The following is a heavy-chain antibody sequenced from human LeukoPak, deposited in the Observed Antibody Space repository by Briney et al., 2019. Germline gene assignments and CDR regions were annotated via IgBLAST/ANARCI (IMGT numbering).Heavy chain of an antibody. CDR2: FDPEDGET. J-gene: IGHJ4*02. Sequence: ASVKVSCKVSGYTLTELSVHWVRQAPGKGLEWMGGFDPEDGETIYAQKFQGRVTMTEDTSTDTAYMELSSLRSEDTAVYYCATDLGYGSGSRHYWGQGTPVTVSS. CDR1: GYTLTELS. CDR3: ATDLGYGSGSRHY. D-gene: IGHD3-10*01. V-gene: IGHV1-24*01.